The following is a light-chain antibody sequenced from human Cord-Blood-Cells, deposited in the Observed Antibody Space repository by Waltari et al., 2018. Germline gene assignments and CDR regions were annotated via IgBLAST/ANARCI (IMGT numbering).Light chain of an antibody. CDR1: QSVSSY. CDR3: QQRSNWPPYT. CDR2: DAS. V-gene: IGKV3-11*01. J-gene: IGKJ2*01. Sequence: EIVLTQSPATLSFSPGERATLSCRASQSVSSYSAWYQQKHGQAPRLLIYDASNRATGIPARFSGSGSGTDFTLTISSLEPEDFAVYYCQQRSNWPPYTFGQGTKLEIK.